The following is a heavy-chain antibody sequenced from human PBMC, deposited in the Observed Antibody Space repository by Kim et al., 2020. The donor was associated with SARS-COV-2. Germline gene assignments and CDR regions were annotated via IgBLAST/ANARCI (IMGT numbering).Heavy chain of an antibody. CDR2: ISGSGGST. CDR3: AKDAYYYDSSGYHGD. D-gene: IGHD3-22*01. CDR1: GFTFSSYA. Sequence: GGSLRLSCSASGFTFSSYAMRWVRQAPGKGLEYVSAISGSGGSTYYADSVKGRFTISRDNSKNTLYLQMSSLRAEDTAVYYCAKDAYYYDSSGYHGDWGQGTLVTVSS. J-gene: IGHJ4*02. V-gene: IGHV3-23*01.